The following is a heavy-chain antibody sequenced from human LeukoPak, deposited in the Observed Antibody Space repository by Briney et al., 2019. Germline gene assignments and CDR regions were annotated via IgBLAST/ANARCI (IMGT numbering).Heavy chain of an antibody. CDR3: AKGKPYYYDSSGYYYALGY. CDR1: GGSFSGYY. D-gene: IGHD3-22*01. CDR2: INHSGST. Sequence: SETLSLTCAVYGGSFSGYYWSWIRQPPGKGPEWIGEINHSGSTNYNPSLKSRVTISVDTSKNQVSLKLSSVTAADTAVYYCAKGKPYYYDSSGYYYALGYWGQGTLVTVSS. V-gene: IGHV4-34*01. J-gene: IGHJ4*02.